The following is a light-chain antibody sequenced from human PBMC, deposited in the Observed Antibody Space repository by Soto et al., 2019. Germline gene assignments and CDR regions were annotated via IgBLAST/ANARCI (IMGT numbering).Light chain of an antibody. Sequence: SYELTQPPSVSVSPGQPATITCSGDKLGDKYACWFQQKPGQSPVLVICQDNKRPSGIPERFSGSNSGNTATLTISGTQAMEEADYYCQAWDSNIVLFGGGTKLTVL. CDR3: QAWDSNIVL. J-gene: IGLJ3*02. CDR1: KLGDKY. CDR2: QDN. V-gene: IGLV3-1*01.